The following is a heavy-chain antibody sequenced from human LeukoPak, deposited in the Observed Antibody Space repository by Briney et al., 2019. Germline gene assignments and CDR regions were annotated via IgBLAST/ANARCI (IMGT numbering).Heavy chain of an antibody. D-gene: IGHD5/OR15-5a*01. CDR1: GFTFSGYA. Sequence: GGSLRLSCAASGFTFSGYAIHWLRQAPGKGLEWVAVISSDGRDKHHADSVKGRFTISRDNSKNTLYLQTNSLRAEDTAVYYCARDLRRFAAYYFDYWGQGTLVTVSS. CDR2: ISSDGRDK. J-gene: IGHJ4*02. CDR3: ARDLRRFAAYYFDY. V-gene: IGHV3-30*03.